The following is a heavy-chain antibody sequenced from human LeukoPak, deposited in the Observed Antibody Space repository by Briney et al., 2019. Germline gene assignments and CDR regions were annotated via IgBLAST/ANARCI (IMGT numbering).Heavy chain of an antibody. D-gene: IGHD1-20*01. V-gene: IGHV1-18*01. CDR3: ARDVNEDNWNAPAPVDY. CDR1: GYTFTSYG. Sequence: ASVKVSCKASGYTFTSYGISWVRQAPGQGLEWMGWISAYNGNTNYAQKLQGRVTMTTDTSTSTAYMELRSLRSDDTAVYYCARDVNEDNWNAPAPVDYWGQGTLVTVSS. CDR2: ISAYNGNT. J-gene: IGHJ4*02.